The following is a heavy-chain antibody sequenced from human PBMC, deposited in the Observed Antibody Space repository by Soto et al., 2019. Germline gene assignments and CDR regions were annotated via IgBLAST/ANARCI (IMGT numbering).Heavy chain of an antibody. CDR1: GYTFTGYY. Sequence: ASVKVSCKASGYTFTGYYIHWVRQAPGQGLEWMGSISPHSGGPNYAQRFQGRVTMTRDTSMTTVYMEMSGLTSDDTAVYYCAREEQAGANYYLDYWGQGTLVTVSS. CDR2: ISPHSGGP. J-gene: IGHJ4*02. V-gene: IGHV1-2*02. CDR3: AREEQAGANYYLDY. D-gene: IGHD6-13*01.